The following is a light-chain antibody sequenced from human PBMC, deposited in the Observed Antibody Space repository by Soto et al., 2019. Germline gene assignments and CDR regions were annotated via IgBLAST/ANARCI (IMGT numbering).Light chain of an antibody. CDR2: DVS. J-gene: IGLJ2*01. CDR1: SSDVGGYNY. CDR3: CSYAGSYTLVV. V-gene: IGLV2-11*01. Sequence: QSVLTQPRSVSGSPGQSVTISCTGTSSDVGGYNYVSWYQQHPGKAPKLMIDDVSKRPSGVPDRFSGSKTGNTASLTISGLQAEDEADYCWCSYAGSYTLVVFGGGTK.